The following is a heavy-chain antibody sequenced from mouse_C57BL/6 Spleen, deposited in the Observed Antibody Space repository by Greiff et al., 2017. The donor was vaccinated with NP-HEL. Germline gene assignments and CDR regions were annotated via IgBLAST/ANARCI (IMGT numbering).Heavy chain of an antibody. Sequence: EVKLVESGGGLVKPGGSLKLSCAASGFTFSSYAMSWVRQTPEKRLEWVATISDGGSYTYYPDNVKGRFTISRDNAKNNLYLQMSHLKSEDTAMYYCARDYYGRYFDVWGTGTTVTVSS. CDR3: ARDYYGRYFDV. V-gene: IGHV5-4*01. J-gene: IGHJ1*03. CDR1: GFTFSSYA. D-gene: IGHD1-1*01. CDR2: ISDGGSYT.